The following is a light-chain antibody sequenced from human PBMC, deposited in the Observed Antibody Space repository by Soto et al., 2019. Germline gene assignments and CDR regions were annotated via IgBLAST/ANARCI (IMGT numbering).Light chain of an antibody. Sequence: DIVMTQSPDSLAVSLGERATINCKSSQSVSYSLNNKKYLAWYQQKAGQPPKLLIYWASTRESGVPDRFSGSGSGTDFTLTISSLQAEDVAVYYCQQYYSTPITFGQGTRLEIK. CDR2: WAS. J-gene: IGKJ5*01. CDR3: QQYYSTPIT. CDR1: QSVSYSLNNKKY. V-gene: IGKV4-1*01.